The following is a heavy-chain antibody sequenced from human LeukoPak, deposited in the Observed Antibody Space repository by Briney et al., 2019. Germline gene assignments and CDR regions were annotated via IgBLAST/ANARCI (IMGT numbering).Heavy chain of an antibody. CDR2: INHSGST. D-gene: IGHD2-15*01. V-gene: IGHV4-34*01. CDR1: GGSFSGYY. Sequence: SETLSPTCAVYGGSFSGYYWSWIRQPPGKGLEWIGEINHSGSTNYNPSLKSRVTISVDTSKNQFSLKLSSVTAADTAVYYCARGPPLRVVVVAATQPPFDYWGQGTLVTVSS. CDR3: ARGPPLRVVVVAATQPPFDY. J-gene: IGHJ4*02.